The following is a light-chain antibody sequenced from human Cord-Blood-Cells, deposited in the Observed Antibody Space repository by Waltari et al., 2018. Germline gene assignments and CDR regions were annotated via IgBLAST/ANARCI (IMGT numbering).Light chain of an antibody. CDR1: SSAVGGYNY. Sequence: QSALTQPRSVSGSPGLSVTISCTGTSSAVGGYNYVSWYQQHPGKAPKLMIYDVSKRPSGVPDRFSGSKSGNTASLTISGLQAEDEADYYCCSYAGSYTWVFGGGTKLTVL. CDR3: CSYAGSYTWV. CDR2: DVS. J-gene: IGLJ3*02. V-gene: IGLV2-11*01.